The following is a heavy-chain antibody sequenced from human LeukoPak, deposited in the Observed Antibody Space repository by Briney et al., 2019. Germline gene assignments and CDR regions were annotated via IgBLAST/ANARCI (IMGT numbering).Heavy chain of an antibody. V-gene: IGHV5-51*01. D-gene: IGHD2-15*01. CDR2: IYPSDSDT. Sequence: GESLQISFKGSGYSFTTNWIGWVCPMPGKGLEWMGIIYPSDSDTRYSPSFQGQVTISADKSISTAYLQWSSLKASDTAMYYCARQGSGYINYWGQGTLVTVSS. J-gene: IGHJ4*03. CDR3: ARQGSGYINY. CDR1: GYSFTTNW.